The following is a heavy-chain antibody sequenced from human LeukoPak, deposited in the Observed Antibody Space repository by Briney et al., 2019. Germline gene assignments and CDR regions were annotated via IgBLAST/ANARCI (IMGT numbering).Heavy chain of an antibody. Sequence: ASVKVSCKASGYTFTSYDINWVRQATGQGLEWMGWMNPNSGNTGYAQKFQARVTMTRNASISTAYMELSSLRSEDTAVYYCARGTRGTLGYCSGGSCYSFFYWGQGTLVTVS. J-gene: IGHJ4*02. D-gene: IGHD2-15*01. CDR1: GYTFTSYD. CDR3: ARGTRGTLGYCSGGSCYSFFY. V-gene: IGHV1-8*01. CDR2: MNPNSGNT.